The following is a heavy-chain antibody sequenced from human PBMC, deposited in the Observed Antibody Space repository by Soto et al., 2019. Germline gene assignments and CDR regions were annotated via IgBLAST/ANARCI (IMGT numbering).Heavy chain of an antibody. D-gene: IGHD2-15*01. CDR2: IIPIFGTA. J-gene: IGHJ5*02. CDR3: ARDSIAGTTRFDP. Sequence: GASVKVSCKASGGTFSSYAISWVRQAPGQGLEWMGGIIPIFGTANYAQKFQGRVTITADKSTSTAYMELSSLRSEDTAVYYCARDSIAGTTRFDPWGQGTLVTVSS. V-gene: IGHV1-69*06. CDR1: GGTFSSYA.